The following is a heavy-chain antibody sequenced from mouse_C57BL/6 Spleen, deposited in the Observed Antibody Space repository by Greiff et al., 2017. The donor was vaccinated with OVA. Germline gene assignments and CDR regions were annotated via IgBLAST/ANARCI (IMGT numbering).Heavy chain of an antibody. V-gene: IGHV1-22*01. D-gene: IGHD3-2*02. CDR2: INPNNGGT. Sequence: EVQLQQSGPELVKPGASVKMSCKASGYTFTDYNMHWVKQSHGKSLEWIGYINPNNGGTSYNQKFKGKATLTVNKSSSTAYMKLRSLTSEDSAVYYCAMEGGELRFWFAYWGQGTLVTVSA. J-gene: IGHJ3*01. CDR3: AMEGGELRFWFAY. CDR1: GYTFTDYN.